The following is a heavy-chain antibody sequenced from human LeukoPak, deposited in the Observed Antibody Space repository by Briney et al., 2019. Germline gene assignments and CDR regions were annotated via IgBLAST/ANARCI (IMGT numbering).Heavy chain of an antibody. CDR2: VTGSGDST. V-gene: IGHV3-23*01. CDR1: GFTFSTYV. D-gene: IGHD5-18*01. Sequence: GGSLRLSCAASGFTFSTYVMSWVRQAPGKGLEWVSAVTGSGDSTYYADSVKGRFTISRDTSKNTLYLQMNSLRAEDTALYYCVRVASGNTYGYYYWGQGTLVTVSS. CDR3: VRVASGNTYGYYY. J-gene: IGHJ4*02.